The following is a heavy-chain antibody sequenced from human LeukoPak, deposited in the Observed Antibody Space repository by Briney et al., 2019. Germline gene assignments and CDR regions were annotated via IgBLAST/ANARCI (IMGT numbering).Heavy chain of an antibody. CDR2: ISYDGSNK. CDR3: AKGIGMADYDSSGSQPFDY. D-gene: IGHD3-22*01. V-gene: IGHV3-30*18. Sequence: PGGSLRLSCAASGFTFSSYGMHWVRQASGKGLEWVAVISYDGSNKYYADSVKGRFTISRDNSKNTLYLQMNSLRAEDTAVYYCAKGIGMADYDSSGSQPFDYWGQGTLVTVSS. J-gene: IGHJ4*02. CDR1: GFTFSSYG.